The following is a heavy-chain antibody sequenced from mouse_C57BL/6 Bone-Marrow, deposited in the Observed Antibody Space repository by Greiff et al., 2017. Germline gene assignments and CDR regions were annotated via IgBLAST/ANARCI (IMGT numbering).Heavy chain of an antibody. CDR3: ARWGTTVVRYFDV. D-gene: IGHD1-1*01. CDR2: INPSSGYT. Sequence: QVQLQQSGAELAKPGASVTLSCKASGYTFTSYWMHWVKQRPGQGLEWIGYINPSSGYTKYNQKFKDKATLTADKSSSTAYMQLSSLTYEDSAVYYCARWGTTVVRYFDVWGTGTTVTVSS. J-gene: IGHJ1*03. V-gene: IGHV1-7*01. CDR1: GYTFTSYW.